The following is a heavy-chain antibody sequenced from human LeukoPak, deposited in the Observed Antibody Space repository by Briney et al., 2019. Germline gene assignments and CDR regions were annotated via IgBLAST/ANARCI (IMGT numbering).Heavy chain of an antibody. V-gene: IGHV4-59*01. CDR2: IYYSGST. D-gene: IGHD6-13*01. Sequence: SETLSLTCTVSGGSISSYYWSWIRQPPGKGLEWIGYIYYSGSTNYNPSLKSRVTISVDTSKNQFSLKLSSVTAADTAVYYCARDDVRYSSSGGYWGQGTLVTVSS. J-gene: IGHJ4*02. CDR1: GGSISSYY. CDR3: ARDDVRYSSSGGY.